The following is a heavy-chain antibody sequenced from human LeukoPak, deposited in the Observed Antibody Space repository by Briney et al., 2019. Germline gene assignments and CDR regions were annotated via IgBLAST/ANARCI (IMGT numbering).Heavy chain of an antibody. Sequence: KPSETLSLTCTVSGASISSYYWSWIRQPPGKGLERIGYIYYSGSTNYNPYLKSRVTISVDTSKNQFSLKLSSVTAADTAVYYCARGGYSGYDPFDYWGQGTLVTVSS. D-gene: IGHD5-12*01. CDR1: GASISSYY. V-gene: IGHV4-59*01. CDR3: ARGGYSGYDPFDY. J-gene: IGHJ4*02. CDR2: IYYSGST.